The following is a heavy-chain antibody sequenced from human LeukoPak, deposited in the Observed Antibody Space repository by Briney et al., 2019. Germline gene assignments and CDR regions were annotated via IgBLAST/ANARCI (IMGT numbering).Heavy chain of an antibody. CDR3: ARGRLIVATIKAPLGTPYYFDY. D-gene: IGHD5-12*01. J-gene: IGHJ4*02. Sequence: GGSLRLSCAASGFTFSSYSMNWVRQAPGKGLESVSSISSSSSYIYYADSVKGRFTISRDNAKNSLYLQMNSLRAEDTAVYYCARGRLIVATIKAPLGTPYYFDYWGQGTLVTVSS. V-gene: IGHV3-21*01. CDR1: GFTFSSYS. CDR2: ISSSSSYI.